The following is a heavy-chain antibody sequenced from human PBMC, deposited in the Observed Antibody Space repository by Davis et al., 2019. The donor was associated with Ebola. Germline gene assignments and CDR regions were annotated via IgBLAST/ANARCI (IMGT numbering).Heavy chain of an antibody. Sequence: GESLKISCAASGFTFSGSAIHWVRQASGKGLGWLGRVRSKANNYATTYAASLKGRFPISRDESRNITYQQMNNLEIDDTAVYYCTRVAVAWFDSWGQGTLVTVSS. J-gene: IGHJ5*01. CDR2: VRSKANNYAT. D-gene: IGHD5-12*01. CDR1: GFTFSGSA. CDR3: TRVAVAWFDS. V-gene: IGHV3-73*01.